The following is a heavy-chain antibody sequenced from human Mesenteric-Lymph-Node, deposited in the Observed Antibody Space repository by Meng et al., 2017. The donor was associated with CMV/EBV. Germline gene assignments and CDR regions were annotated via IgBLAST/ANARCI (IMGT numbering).Heavy chain of an antibody. Sequence: QEQLVQSGAEVKKPGASVTVSCKASGYTFTSFDINWVRQATGQGPEWMGWMNPNSGNTGYAQKFQGRVTLTRDTSISTAYMELSSLRSEDTAVYYCARGPSNSSGFPDCWGQGTLVTVSS. CDR2: MNPNSGNT. J-gene: IGHJ4*02. V-gene: IGHV1-8*02. CDR1: GYTFTSFD. CDR3: ARGPSNSSGFPDC. D-gene: IGHD6-19*01.